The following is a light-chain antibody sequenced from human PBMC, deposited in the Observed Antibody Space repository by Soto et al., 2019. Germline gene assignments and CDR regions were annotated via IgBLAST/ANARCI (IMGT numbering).Light chain of an antibody. J-gene: IGKJ1*01. CDR1: QTIRNY. V-gene: IGKV1-5*01. CDR2: DAS. CDR3: QQYGLKGT. Sequence: DIQMTQSPSTLSAFVGDRVTITCRASQTIRNYLAWYQQKPGKAPDLLIYDASSLENEVPSRFSGSGFGTEFTLNISRLQPDDSATYYCQQYGLKGTFGQGTKVDIX.